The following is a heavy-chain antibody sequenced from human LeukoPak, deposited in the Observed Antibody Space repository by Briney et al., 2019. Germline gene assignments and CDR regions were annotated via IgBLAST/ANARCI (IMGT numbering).Heavy chain of an antibody. CDR3: ARGQLLFDY. D-gene: IGHD2-2*01. J-gene: IGHJ4*02. V-gene: IGHV3-33*01. CDR1: GFTFSSYG. Sequence: GGSLRLSCAASGFTFSSYGLHWARQAPGKGLEWVAVIWYDGNKKYYADSVKGRFTISRDNSKNTLYLQMNSLRAEDTAVYYCARGQLLFDYWGQGTLVTVSS. CDR2: IWYDGNKK.